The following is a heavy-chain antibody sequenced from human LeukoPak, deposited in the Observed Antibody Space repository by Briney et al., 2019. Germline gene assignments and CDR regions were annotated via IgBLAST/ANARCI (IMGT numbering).Heavy chain of an antibody. Sequence: GGSLRLSCAASGFTFSSYWMHWVRQAPGKGLEWVAFIRHDGSNKYYADSVKGRFTISRDNLKNTVYLQMKSLRAEDTAVYYCAKVYTALARDFDYWGQGTLVTVSS. CDR2: IRHDGSNK. J-gene: IGHJ4*02. CDR1: GFTFSSYW. D-gene: IGHD2-2*02. CDR3: AKVYTALARDFDY. V-gene: IGHV3-30*02.